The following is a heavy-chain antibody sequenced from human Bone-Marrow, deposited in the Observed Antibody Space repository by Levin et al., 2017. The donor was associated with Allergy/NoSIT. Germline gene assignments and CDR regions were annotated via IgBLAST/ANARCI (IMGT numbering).Heavy chain of an antibody. Sequence: SETLSLTCDVSGPSITSDYYWGWIRQPPGKGLEWIGNSYHSGYLNYNPSLKSRVTISVQKSKNQFSLKLTSATAADTAVYYCTRDALRGGWGPSHEYWGQGTLVAVSS. CDR2: SYHSGYL. CDR1: GPSITSDYY. D-gene: IGHD5-12*01. CDR3: TRDALRGGWGPSHEY. J-gene: IGHJ4*02. V-gene: IGHV4-38-2*02.